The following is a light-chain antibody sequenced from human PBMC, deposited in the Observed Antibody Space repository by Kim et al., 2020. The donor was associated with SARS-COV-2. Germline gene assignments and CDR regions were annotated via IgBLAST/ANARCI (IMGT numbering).Light chain of an antibody. CDR3: QQLNSYPRT. Sequence: IQLTQSPSSVSASVGDRVIITCRAGQGISNFLAWYHQKPGKAPNLIIDAASTLQSGVPSRFSGSRSETDFTLTISGLQPEDFGTYYCQQLNSYPRTFGGGTKVDIK. CDR1: QGISNF. CDR2: AAS. J-gene: IGKJ4*01. V-gene: IGKV1-9*01.